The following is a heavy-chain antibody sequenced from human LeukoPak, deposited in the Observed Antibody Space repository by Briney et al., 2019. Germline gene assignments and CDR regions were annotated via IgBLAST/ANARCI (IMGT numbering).Heavy chain of an antibody. D-gene: IGHD4-23*01. J-gene: IGHJ3*02. CDR1: GGTFSSYA. V-gene: IGHV1-69*05. Sequence: SVKVSCKASGGTFSSYAISWVRQAPGQGLEWMGGIIPIFGTANYAQKFQGRVTITTDESTSTAYMELSSLRSEDTAVYYCARGAGNLRAFDIWGQGTMVTVSS. CDR2: IIPIFGTA. CDR3: ARGAGNLRAFDI.